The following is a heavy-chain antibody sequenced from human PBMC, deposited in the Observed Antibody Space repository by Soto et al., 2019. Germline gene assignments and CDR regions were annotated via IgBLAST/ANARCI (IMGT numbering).Heavy chain of an antibody. V-gene: IGHV4-59*01. CDR2: NYYSGST. CDR3: ARGGARRFPNNNWFDP. CDR1: GGSISDYY. Sequence: SETLSLTCTVSGGSISDYYWNWIRQPPGKGLEWIGFNYYSGSTNYNPSLKGRVTISVDTSKNQFSLKLSSVTAADTAVYYCARGGARRFPNNNWFDPWGQGTLVTVSS. J-gene: IGHJ5*02.